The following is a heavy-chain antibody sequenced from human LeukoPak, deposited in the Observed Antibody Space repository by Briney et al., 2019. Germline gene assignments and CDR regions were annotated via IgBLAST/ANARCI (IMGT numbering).Heavy chain of an antibody. V-gene: IGHV4-30-4*08. J-gene: IGHJ3*02. CDR3: ARDGITIFGVAPPGAFDI. D-gene: IGHD3-3*01. Sequence: SETLSHTCTVSGGSISSGDYYWSWIRQPPGKGLERIGYIYYSGSTYYNPSLKSRVTISADTSKNQFSLKLSSVTAADTAVYYCARDGITIFGVAPPGAFDIWGQGTMVTVSS. CDR1: GGSISSGDYY. CDR2: IYYSGST.